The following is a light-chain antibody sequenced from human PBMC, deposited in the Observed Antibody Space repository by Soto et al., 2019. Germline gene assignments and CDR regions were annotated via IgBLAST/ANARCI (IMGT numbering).Light chain of an antibody. CDR3: QQYNDWPSIT. CDR2: GAS. J-gene: IGKJ5*01. Sequence: EIEMTQSPATLSVSPGEGATLSCRASQSVSSYLAWYQQKPGQAPRLLIYGASTRAAGIPARFSGSGSGTEFTLTISSLQSEDFAAYYCQQYNDWPSITFGQGTRLGIK. CDR1: QSVSSY. V-gene: IGKV3-15*01.